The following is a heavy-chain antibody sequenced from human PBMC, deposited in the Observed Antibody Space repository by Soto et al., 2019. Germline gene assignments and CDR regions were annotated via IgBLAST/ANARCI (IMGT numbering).Heavy chain of an antibody. CDR2: ISNSGGST. V-gene: IGHV3-23*01. J-gene: IGHJ4*02. CDR3: AKNRHWNYGAPREFDS. CDR1: GFTFGNYA. Sequence: EVQLLESGGGLVQPGGSLRLSCAASGFTFGNYAMNWVRQAPGKGLQWVSGISNSGGSTYYADSVKGRFTISRDNSNNPLYLQLNSVRAEDTALYYCAKNRHWNYGAPREFDSWGQGTLVTVSS. D-gene: IGHD1-7*01.